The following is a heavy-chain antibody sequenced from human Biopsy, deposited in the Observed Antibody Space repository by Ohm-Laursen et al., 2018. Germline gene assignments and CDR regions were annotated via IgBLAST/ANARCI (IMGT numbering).Heavy chain of an antibody. CDR3: ARLFRLDDYWNDDPPDGFDV. J-gene: IGHJ3*01. Sequence: TLSPTCTVSGGSIGGSGDYWSWIRQPPGKGLEWIGYISDTGTTNYNPSLRGRVAMSVDTSKNQFSLQLTSVTAADTAMFFCARLFRLDDYWNDDPPDGFDVWGQGTMVTVSS. CDR2: ISDTGTT. V-gene: IGHV4-61*08. D-gene: IGHD3-3*01. CDR1: GGSIGGSGDY.